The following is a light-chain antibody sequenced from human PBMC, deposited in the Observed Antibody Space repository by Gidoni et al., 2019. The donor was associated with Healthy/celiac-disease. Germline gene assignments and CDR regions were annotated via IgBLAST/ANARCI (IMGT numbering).Light chain of an antibody. CDR2: GAS. Sequence: EIVMTQSPATLSVSPGERATLSCRASQSVSSNLVWYQQKPGQAPRRLINGASTRATGIPARFSGSGSGTEFTLTISSLQSEDFAVFYCQQYNNWPPYSFXQXTKLEIK. CDR3: QQYNNWPPYS. CDR1: QSVSSN. J-gene: IGKJ2*03. V-gene: IGKV3-15*01.